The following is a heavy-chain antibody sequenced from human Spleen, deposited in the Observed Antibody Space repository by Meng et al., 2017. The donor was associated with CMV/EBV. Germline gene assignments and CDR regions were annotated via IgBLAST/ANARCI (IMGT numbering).Heavy chain of an antibody. CDR2: ISGSAGST. CDR3: AKGRIAARPYDFDY. CDR1: GFTFSSYA. J-gene: IGHJ4*02. D-gene: IGHD6-6*01. V-gene: IGHV3-23*01. Sequence: GGSLRLSCAASGFTFSSYAMSWVRQAPGKGLEWVSGISGSAGSTYYADSAKGRFTISRDNSKSTLYLQMNSLRADDTAVYYCAKGRIAARPYDFDYWGQGTLVTVSS.